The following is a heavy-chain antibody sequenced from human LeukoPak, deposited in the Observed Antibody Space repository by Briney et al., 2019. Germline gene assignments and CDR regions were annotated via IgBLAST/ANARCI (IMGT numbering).Heavy chain of an antibody. CDR3: AKDPGSRYYYYYYMDV. CDR1: GFTFSSYA. V-gene: IGHV3-23*01. Sequence: PGGSLRLSCAASGFTFSSYAMSWVRQAPGKGLEWVSAISGSGGSTYYADPVKGRFTISRDNSKNTLYLQMNSLRAEDTAVYYCAKDPGSRYYYYYYMDVWGKGTTVTVSS. CDR2: ISGSGGST. D-gene: IGHD1-14*01. J-gene: IGHJ6*03.